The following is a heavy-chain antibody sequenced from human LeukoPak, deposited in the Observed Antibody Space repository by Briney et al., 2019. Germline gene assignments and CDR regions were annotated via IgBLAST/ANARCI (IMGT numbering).Heavy chain of an antibody. CDR1: GGFISSSSYY. V-gene: IGHV4-39*02. CDR3: ARRRYYDSTGYFD. D-gene: IGHD3-22*01. Sequence: PSETLSLTCTVSGGFISSSSYYWGWIRQPPGTGLEWIGDIYYSGRTYYNPSLRSRVSISLDTSMNHFSMTLSSVTAADTAVYYCARRRYYDSTGYFDWGRGSLVIVSS. J-gene: IGHJ1*01. CDR2: IYYSGRT.